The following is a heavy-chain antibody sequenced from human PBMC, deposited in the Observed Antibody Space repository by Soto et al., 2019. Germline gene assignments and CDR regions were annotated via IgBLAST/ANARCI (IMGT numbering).Heavy chain of an antibody. CDR3: AKGRGGIAAEKYEYCGRDV. Sequence: QVQLVESGGGVVPPGRSLRLSCAASGFTFSSYGMHWVRQAPGKGLEWVAVISYDGSNKYYADSVKGRFTISRDKSKNTLYLQTDSLRAEDASVYYCAKGRGGIAAEKYEYCGRDVWGQGTTVTVSS. V-gene: IGHV3-30*18. J-gene: IGHJ6*02. D-gene: IGHD6-25*01. CDR2: ISYDGSNK. CDR1: GFTFSSYG.